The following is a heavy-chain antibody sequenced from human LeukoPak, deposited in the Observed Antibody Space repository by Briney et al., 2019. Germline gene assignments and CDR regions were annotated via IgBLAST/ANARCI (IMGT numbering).Heavy chain of an antibody. J-gene: IGHJ3*02. Sequence: SETLSLTXTVSDYSISSGSSWGWIRQSPGKGLECIGTIYHSGNTYYNPSLKSRATISVNTSKNQFSLNLTSVTAADTAVYFCARATYYDFWSGMGAFDIWGQGTVVTASS. V-gene: IGHV4-38-2*02. CDR3: ARATYYDFWSGMGAFDI. CDR1: DYSISSGSS. CDR2: IYHSGNT. D-gene: IGHD3-3*01.